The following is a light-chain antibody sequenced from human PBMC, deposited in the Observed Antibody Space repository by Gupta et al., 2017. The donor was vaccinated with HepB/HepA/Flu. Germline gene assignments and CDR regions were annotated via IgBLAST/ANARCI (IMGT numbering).Light chain of an antibody. J-gene: IGKJ4*02. CDR3: QQTSGTRPT. Sequence: IQSPSFLFASVGARVTTTCRASQSINSKLNWYQQEPGKAPKLLIYAASSLQSGVPSRFSGSGSGTDSVLSISRLQPEDFATYYCQQTSGTRPTFGEGTKVEI. CDR1: QSINSK. V-gene: IGKV1-39*01. CDR2: AAS.